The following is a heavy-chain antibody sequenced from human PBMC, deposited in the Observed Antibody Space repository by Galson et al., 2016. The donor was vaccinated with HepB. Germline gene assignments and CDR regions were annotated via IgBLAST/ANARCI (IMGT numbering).Heavy chain of an antibody. CDR2: IIPMFASA. CDR1: GGTFSDYT. CDR3: AREDSEQSRYYGMDV. Sequence: SVKVSCKASGGTFSDYTINWARQAPGQGLEWMGKIIPMFASANYAQTFHGRVTISVDKSSSTVYMELSSLRSDDTALYYCAREDSEQSRYYGMDVWGQGTPVTVS. V-gene: IGHV1-69*08. D-gene: IGHD1/OR15-1a*01. J-gene: IGHJ6*02.